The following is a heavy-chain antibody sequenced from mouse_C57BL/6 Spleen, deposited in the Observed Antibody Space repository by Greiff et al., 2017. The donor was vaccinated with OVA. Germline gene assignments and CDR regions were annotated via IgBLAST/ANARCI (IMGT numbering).Heavy chain of an antibody. CDR1: GYTFTDYY. Sequence: VQLQQSGPELVKPGASVKISCKASGYTFTDYYMNWVKQSHGKSLEWIGDINPNNGGTSYHQKFKGKATLTVDKSSSTAYMELRSLTSEDSAVYYGARRRGNYGEGAMDYWGQGTSVTVSS. J-gene: IGHJ4*01. CDR2: INPNNGGT. CDR3: ARRRGNYGEGAMDY. D-gene: IGHD2-1*01. V-gene: IGHV1-26*01.